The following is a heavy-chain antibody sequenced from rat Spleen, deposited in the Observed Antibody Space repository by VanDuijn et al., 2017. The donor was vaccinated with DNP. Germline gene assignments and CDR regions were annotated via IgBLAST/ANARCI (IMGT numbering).Heavy chain of an antibody. V-gene: IGHV2-19*01. J-gene: IGHJ4*01. CDR1: GFSLPDYS. CDR3: SRYGDYSALDA. D-gene: IGHD1-11*01. Sequence: QVQLKESGPGMVQPSQTLSLTCTVSGFSLPDYSVHWVRQPPGKVPEWIAAISSGGITFYNSALKSRLSISRDTSKSQVFLKMNSLQTEDTAIYYCSRYGDYSALDAWGQGTSVIVSS. CDR2: ISSGGIT.